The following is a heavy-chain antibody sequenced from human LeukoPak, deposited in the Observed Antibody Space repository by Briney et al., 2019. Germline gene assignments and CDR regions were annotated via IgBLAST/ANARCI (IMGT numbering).Heavy chain of an antibody. Sequence: SETLSLTCAVSGGSISSGGYSWSWIRQPPGKGLEWIGYISHSGSTYYNPSLKSRVTISVDRSENQFSLKLSSVTAADTAVYYCASKEASGSEPFDYWGQGTLVTVSS. D-gene: IGHD3-10*01. CDR1: GGSISSGGYS. CDR2: ISHSGST. J-gene: IGHJ4*02. V-gene: IGHV4-30-2*01. CDR3: ASKEASGSEPFDY.